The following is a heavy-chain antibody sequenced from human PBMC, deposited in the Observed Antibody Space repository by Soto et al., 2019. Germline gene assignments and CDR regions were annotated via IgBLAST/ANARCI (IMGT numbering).Heavy chain of an antibody. CDR2: IYPGDSDT. D-gene: IGHD3-22*01. CDR3: ARQPGDDSSGYPFYYYGMDV. J-gene: IGHJ6*02. V-gene: IGHV5-51*01. CDR1: GYSFTSYW. Sequence: PGESLKISCKGSGYSFTSYWIGWVRQMPGKGLEWMGIIYPGDSDTRYSPSFQGPVTISADKSISTAYLQWSSLKASDTAMYYCARQPGDDSSGYPFYYYGMDVWGQGTTVTVSS.